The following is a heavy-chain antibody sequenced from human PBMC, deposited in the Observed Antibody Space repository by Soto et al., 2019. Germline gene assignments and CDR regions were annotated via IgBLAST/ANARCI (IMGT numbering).Heavy chain of an antibody. J-gene: IGHJ4*02. CDR1: GYTFTSYG. D-gene: IGHD6-13*01. CDR2: ISVYNGNT. Sequence: GASVKVSCKASGYTFTSYGISWVRQAPGQGLEWMAWISVYNGNTNYAQKLQGRVTLTTDTSTSTAYMELRSLRSHDTAIYYCARPGGIATADPYYFDYWGQGTLVTVS. CDR3: ARPGGIATADPYYFDY. V-gene: IGHV1-18*04.